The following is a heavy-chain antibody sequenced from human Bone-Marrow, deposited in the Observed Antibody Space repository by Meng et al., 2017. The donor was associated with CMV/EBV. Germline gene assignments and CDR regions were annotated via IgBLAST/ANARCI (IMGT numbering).Heavy chain of an antibody. CDR2: INSDGSST. V-gene: IGHV3-74*01. J-gene: IGHJ4*01. CDR1: GFTFSSYW. Sequence: GGSLKISCAASGFTFSSYWMHWVRQAPGKGLVWVSRINSDGSSTSYADSVKGRFTISRDNAKKTLYLQMNSLRAEDTAVYYCARESSSSGWLRRWGHGTRVTVSS. D-gene: IGHD6-19*01. CDR3: ARESSSSGWLRR.